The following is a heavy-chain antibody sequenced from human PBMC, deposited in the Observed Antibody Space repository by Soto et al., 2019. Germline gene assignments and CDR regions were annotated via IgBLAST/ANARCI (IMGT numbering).Heavy chain of an antibody. Sequence: GASVKVSCKASGGTFSSYAISWVRQAPGQGLEWMGGIIPIFGTANYAQKFQGRVTITADKSTSTAYMELSSLRSEDTAVYYCARAGRATKKLVLRLRGNAFDIWGQGTMVTVSS. V-gene: IGHV1-69*06. CDR3: ARAGRATKKLVLRLRGNAFDI. D-gene: IGHD6-6*01. CDR1: GGTFSSYA. CDR2: IIPIFGTA. J-gene: IGHJ3*02.